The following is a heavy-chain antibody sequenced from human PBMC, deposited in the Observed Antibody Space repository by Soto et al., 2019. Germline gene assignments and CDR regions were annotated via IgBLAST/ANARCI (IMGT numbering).Heavy chain of an antibody. Sequence: GGSLRLSCAASGFTFSSYAMSWVRQAPGKGLEWVSSISGSGGSTYYADSVKGRFTISRDNSKSTLFLQMSSLRGEDTAVYYCAKEDIVVVPAAVTDYWGQGTLVTVS. J-gene: IGHJ4*02. CDR3: AKEDIVVVPAAVTDY. CDR1: GFTFSSYA. CDR2: ISGSGGST. D-gene: IGHD2-2*01. V-gene: IGHV3-23*01.